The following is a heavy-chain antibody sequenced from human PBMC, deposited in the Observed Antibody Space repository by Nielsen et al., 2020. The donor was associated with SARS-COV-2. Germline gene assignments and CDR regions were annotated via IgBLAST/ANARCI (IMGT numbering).Heavy chain of an antibody. CDR2: IYYSGST. Sequence: SETLSLTCTVSGGSISSYYWSWIRQPPGKGLEWIGYIYYSGSTNYNPSLKSRVTISVDTSKNQFSLKLSSVTAADTAVYYCARLYCSSTSCYFDYWGQGTLVTVSS. CDR3: ARLYCSSTSCYFDY. V-gene: IGHV4-59*01. D-gene: IGHD2-2*01. J-gene: IGHJ4*02. CDR1: GGSISSYY.